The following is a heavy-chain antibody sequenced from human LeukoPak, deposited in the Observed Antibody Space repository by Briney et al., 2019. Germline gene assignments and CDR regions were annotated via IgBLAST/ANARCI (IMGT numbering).Heavy chain of an antibody. CDR1: GDSISKDYYC. CDR3: SRDHIDGFNPKNWFDP. V-gene: IGHV4-39*07. J-gene: IGHJ5*02. D-gene: IGHD5-24*01. CDR2: IYNNANT. Sequence: SETLSLTCTVSGDSISKDYYCWAWIRQPPGKGLEWIGTIYNNANTYYNPPLQSRVTMSVDTSKNQISLTLTSVTAADTAVYYCSRDHIDGFNPKNWFDPWGQGTLVTVSS.